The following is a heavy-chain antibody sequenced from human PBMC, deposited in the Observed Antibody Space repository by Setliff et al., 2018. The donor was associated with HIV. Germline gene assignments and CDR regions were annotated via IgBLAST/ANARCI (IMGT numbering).Heavy chain of an antibody. CDR1: GFTFSSYN. Sequence: LRLSCAASGFTFSSYNMNWVRQAPGKGLEWVSYISSSSSTIYYADSVKGRFTISRDNAKNSLYLQMNSLRAEDTAVYYCARVYDSSGYSLSIPGYWGQGTLVTVSS. V-gene: IGHV3-48*01. J-gene: IGHJ4*01. CDR2: ISSSSSTI. D-gene: IGHD3-22*01. CDR3: ARVYDSSGYSLSIPGY.